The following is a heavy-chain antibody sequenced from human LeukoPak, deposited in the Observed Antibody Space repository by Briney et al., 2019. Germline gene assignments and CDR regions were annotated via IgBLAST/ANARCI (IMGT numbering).Heavy chain of an antibody. CDR3: ARDGVGATKRGAFDY. CDR1: GYTFTSYG. J-gene: IGHJ4*02. CDR2: IIPIFDTA. V-gene: IGHV1-69*13. Sequence: SVKVSCKASGYTFTSYGISWVRQAPGQGLDWMGGIIPIFDTANYAQKFQGRVTITADESTSTAYMELSSLKSEDTAVYYCARDGVGATKRGAFDYWGQGTLVTVSS. D-gene: IGHD1-26*01.